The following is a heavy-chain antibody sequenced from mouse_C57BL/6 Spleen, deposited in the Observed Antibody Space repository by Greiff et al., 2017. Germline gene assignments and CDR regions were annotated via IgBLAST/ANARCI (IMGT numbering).Heavy chain of an antibody. CDR2: IYPGDGDT. Sequence: VQRVESGPELVKPGASVKISCKASGYAFSSSWMNWVKQRPGKGLEWIGRIYPGDGDTNYNGKFKGKATLTADKSSSTAYMQLSSLTSEDSAVYFCARWGDYPSYDFDYGGQGTTLTVSS. D-gene: IGHD2-4*01. V-gene: IGHV1-82*01. J-gene: IGHJ2*01. CDR3: ARWGDYPSYDFDY. CDR1: GYAFSSSW.